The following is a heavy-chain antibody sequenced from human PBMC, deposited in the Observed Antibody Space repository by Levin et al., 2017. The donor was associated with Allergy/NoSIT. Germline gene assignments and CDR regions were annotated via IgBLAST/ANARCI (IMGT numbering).Heavy chain of an antibody. Sequence: LSLTCAASGFTFSSYAMHWVRQAPGKGLEWVAVISYDGSNKYYADSVKGRFTISRDNSKNTLYLQMNSLRAEDTAVYYCARDTAMAEGYFDYWGQGTLVTVSS. CDR1: GFTFSSYA. CDR2: ISYDGSNK. D-gene: IGHD5-18*01. CDR3: ARDTAMAEGYFDY. J-gene: IGHJ4*02. V-gene: IGHV3-30*04.